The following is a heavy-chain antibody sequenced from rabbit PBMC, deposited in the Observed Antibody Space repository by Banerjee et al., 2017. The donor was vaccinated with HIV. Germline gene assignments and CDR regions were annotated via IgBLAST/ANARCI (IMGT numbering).Heavy chain of an antibody. CDR3: ARDAGYAGYSWAIFNL. D-gene: IGHD7-1*01. Sequence: QEQLEESGGDLVKPEGSLTLTCTASGFSFSSSYWICWVRQAPGKGLEWIACINAGSSGSTYYANWAKGRFTISKTSSTTVTLKMTSLTAADTATYFCARDAGYAGYSWAIFNLWGPGTLVTVS. CDR1: GFSFSSSYW. V-gene: IGHV1S45*01. J-gene: IGHJ4*01. CDR2: INAGSSGST.